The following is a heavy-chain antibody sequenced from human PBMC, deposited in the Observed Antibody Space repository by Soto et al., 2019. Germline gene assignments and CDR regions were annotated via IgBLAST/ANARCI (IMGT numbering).Heavy chain of an antibody. CDR1: GFTFSTYA. J-gene: IGHJ6*02. D-gene: IGHD3-3*01. Sequence: GGSLRLSCAASGFTFSTYAMSWVRQAPGKGLEWVSGISWNSGSIGYADSVKGRFTISRDNAKNSLYLQMNSLRAEDTALYYCAKDIGITIFGVGTYGMDVWGQGTTVTVSS. V-gene: IGHV3-9*01. CDR3: AKDIGITIFGVGTYGMDV. CDR2: ISWNSGSI.